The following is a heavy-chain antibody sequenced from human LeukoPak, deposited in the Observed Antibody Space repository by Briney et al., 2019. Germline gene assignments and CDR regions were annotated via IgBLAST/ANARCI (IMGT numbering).Heavy chain of an antibody. J-gene: IGHJ4*02. CDR3: AREPDIVASIT. V-gene: IGHV1-46*01. CDR2: INPSGGST. CDR1: GYTFTSYY. Sequence: ASVKVSCKASGYTFTSYYMHWVRQAPGQGLEWMGIINPSGGSTSYAQKFQGRVTMTTDTSTSTAYMELRSLRSDDTAVYYCAREPDIVASITWGQGTLVTVSS. D-gene: IGHD2-15*01.